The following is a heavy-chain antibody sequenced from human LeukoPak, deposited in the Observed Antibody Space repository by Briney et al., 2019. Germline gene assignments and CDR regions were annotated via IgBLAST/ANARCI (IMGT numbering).Heavy chain of an antibody. D-gene: IGHD2-2*01. Sequence: SETLSLTCTVFGASISTNYWSWIRQPPGEGLEWIGHIHYSASTNYSPSLTSRVTISIDTSKDQLSLKLSPVTAADTAMYYCARAGGIPTSPLDLDYWGQGTLVTVSS. CDR1: GASISTNY. V-gene: IGHV4-59*01. CDR3: ARAGGIPTSPLDLDY. CDR2: IHYSAST. J-gene: IGHJ4*02.